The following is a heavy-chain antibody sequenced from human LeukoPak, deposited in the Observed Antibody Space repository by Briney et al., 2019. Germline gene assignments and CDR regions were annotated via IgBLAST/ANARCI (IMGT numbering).Heavy chain of an antibody. CDR1: GFTFSTYN. Sequence: PGGSLRLSCAASGFTFSTYNMNWVRQAPGKGLEWVSSITSSSTYIYYADSVKGRFTISRDNAKNSLYLQMNSLRAEDTAVYYXXXVIDYYDKWFDPGAREPWSPSPQ. J-gene: IGHJ5*02. CDR2: ITSSSTYI. D-gene: IGHD3-22*01. V-gene: IGHV3-21*01. CDR3: XXVIDYYDKWFDP.